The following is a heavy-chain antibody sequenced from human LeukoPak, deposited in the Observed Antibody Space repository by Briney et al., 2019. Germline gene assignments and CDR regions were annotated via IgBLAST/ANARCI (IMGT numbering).Heavy chain of an antibody. CDR1: GFTFSSYA. CDR2: ISYDGSNK. V-gene: IGHV3-30-3*01. J-gene: IGHJ5*02. Sequence: GSLRLSCAASGFTFSSYAMHWVRQAPGKGLEWVAVISYDGSNKYYADSVKGRFTISRDNSKNTLYLQMNSLRAEDTAEYYCARDRYYDIRGRLDPWGQGTLVTVSS. CDR3: ARDRYYDIRGRLDP. D-gene: IGHD3-10*02.